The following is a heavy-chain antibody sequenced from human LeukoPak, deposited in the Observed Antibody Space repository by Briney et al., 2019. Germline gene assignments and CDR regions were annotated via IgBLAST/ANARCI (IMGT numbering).Heavy chain of an antibody. Sequence: PSETLSLTCTVSGGSISSYYWSLIRQPPGKGLEWIGYIYYSGSTNYNPSLKSRVTISVDTSKNQSSLKLSSVTAADTAVYYCAREAGGDFDYWGQGTLVTVSS. CDR1: GGSISSYY. CDR2: IYYSGST. J-gene: IGHJ4*02. V-gene: IGHV4-59*01. CDR3: AREAGGDFDY.